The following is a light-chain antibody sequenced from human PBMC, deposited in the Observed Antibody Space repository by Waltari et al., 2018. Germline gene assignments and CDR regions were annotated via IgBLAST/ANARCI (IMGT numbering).Light chain of an antibody. Sequence: SYELTHPPSVSVSPGKTARITCSSDALSKQFVYWYQRKAGQAPVLVIYKDDERPAGIPERFSGSSSGTTVTLTISGVQAEDEADYYCQSSDRGGYVVFGGGTKLTVL. CDR2: KDD. CDR1: ALSKQF. J-gene: IGLJ2*01. CDR3: QSSDRGGYVV. V-gene: IGLV3-25*03.